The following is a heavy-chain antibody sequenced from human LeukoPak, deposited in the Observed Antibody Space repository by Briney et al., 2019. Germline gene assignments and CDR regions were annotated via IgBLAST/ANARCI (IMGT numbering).Heavy chain of an antibody. CDR2: IYPTESET. V-gene: IGHV5-51*01. J-gene: IGHJ4*02. Sequence: GESLKISCKGSGYSFSSYRIGWVRQMPGKGLEWMGVIYPTESETRYSPSFEGQVTISADRSINAAYLQWSSLKASDTAMYYCARRYCSSTSCYGENYFDYWGQGTLVTVSS. D-gene: IGHD2-2*01. CDR1: GYSFSSYR. CDR3: ARRYCSSTSCYGENYFDY.